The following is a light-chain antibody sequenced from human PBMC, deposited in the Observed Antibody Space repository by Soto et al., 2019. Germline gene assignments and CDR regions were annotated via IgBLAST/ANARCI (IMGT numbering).Light chain of an antibody. CDR3: SSFTGSITYV. CDR2: DVT. V-gene: IGLV2-14*01. Sequence: QSALTQPASVSGSPGQSITISCTGTSSDVGGYNSVSWYRQDPGKAPKLMIYDVTNRPSGVSNRFSGSKSGNTASLTISGLQTEDEADYYCSSFTGSITYVFGTGTKVTVL. J-gene: IGLJ1*01. CDR1: SSDVGGYNS.